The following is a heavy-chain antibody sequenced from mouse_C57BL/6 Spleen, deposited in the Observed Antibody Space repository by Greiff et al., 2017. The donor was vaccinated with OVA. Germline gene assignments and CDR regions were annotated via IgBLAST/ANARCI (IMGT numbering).Heavy chain of an antibody. Sequence: QVQLQQSGAELARPGASVKLSCKASGYTFTSYGISWVKQRTGQGLEWIGEIYPRSGNTYYNEKFKGKATLTADKSSSTAYMELRSLTSEDSAVYFCARADFYDGYYDAMDYWGQGTSVTVSS. CDR3: ARADFYDGYYDAMDY. J-gene: IGHJ4*01. D-gene: IGHD2-3*01. V-gene: IGHV1-81*01. CDR1: GYTFTSYG. CDR2: IYPRSGNT.